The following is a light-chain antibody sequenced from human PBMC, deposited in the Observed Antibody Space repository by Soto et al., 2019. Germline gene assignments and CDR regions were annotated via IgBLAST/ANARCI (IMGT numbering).Light chain of an antibody. CDR2: DAS. V-gene: IGKV1-5*01. J-gene: IGKJ1*01. CDR3: QQYNSYSGT. CDR1: QSISSW. Sequence: DIQMTQSRATLSASVGGRVTITCRASQSISSWLAWYQQKPGKAPKLLIYDASSLESGVPSRFSGSGSGTEFTLTISSLQPDDFATYYCQQYNSYSGTFGQGTKVDI.